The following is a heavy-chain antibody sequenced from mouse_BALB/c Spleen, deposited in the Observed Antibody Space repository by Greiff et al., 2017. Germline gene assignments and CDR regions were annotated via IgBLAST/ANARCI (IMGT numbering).Heavy chain of an antibody. D-gene: IGHD2-14*01. CDR2: INSGGSYT. CDR1: GYTFSSYG. V-gene: IGHV5-6*01. CDR3: ASPERYEGAY. J-gene: IGHJ3*01. Sequence: EVKLVQSGGDLVKPGGSLKLSCAASGYTFSSYGMSWVRQTPDKGLEWVVTINSGGSYTNYQDSVKGRFTLSRDNAKNTLYLQMSSLKSEDTAVYFCASPERYEGAYWGQGTLVTVSA.